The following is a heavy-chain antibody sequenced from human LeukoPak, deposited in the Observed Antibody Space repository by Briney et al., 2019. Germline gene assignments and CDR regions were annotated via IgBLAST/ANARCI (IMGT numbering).Heavy chain of an antibody. J-gene: IGHJ4*02. CDR3: ARDFFPIVDSTWYEIGY. CDR2: ISYDGYDK. V-gene: IGHV3-30-3*01. Sequence: GGSLRLSCAASGFTFNDYAMYWVRQAPGKGLEWVTLISYDGYDKSYADSVRGRFTIPRDNSRNTLYLQMDSLRSEDTAVYYCARDFFPIVDSTWYEIGYWGQGTLVTVSS. CDR1: GFTFNDYA. D-gene: IGHD2-21*01.